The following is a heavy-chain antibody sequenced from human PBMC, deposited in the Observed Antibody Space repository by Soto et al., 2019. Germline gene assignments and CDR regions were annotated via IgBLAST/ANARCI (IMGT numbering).Heavy chain of an antibody. Sequence: QVQLVESGGGVIQHGRSLRLSCAASGFTVSSYAMHWVRQAPGKGLEWVAVISYDGSNKYYADSVKGRFTISRDNSKNTLYLQMNSLRAEDTAVYYCARDRHNSGWPIDYWGQGTLVTVSS. CDR2: ISYDGSNK. J-gene: IGHJ4*02. D-gene: IGHD6-19*01. CDR3: ARDRHNSGWPIDY. CDR1: GFTVSSYA. V-gene: IGHV3-30-3*01.